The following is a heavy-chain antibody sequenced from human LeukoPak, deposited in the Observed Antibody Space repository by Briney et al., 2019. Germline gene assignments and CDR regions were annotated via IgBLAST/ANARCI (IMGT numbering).Heavy chain of an antibody. D-gene: IGHD6-19*01. V-gene: IGHV4-59*01. J-gene: IGHJ4*02. CDR1: GGSISSYY. CDR3: ARDGSGLYYFDY. Sequence: SETLSLTCTVSGGSISSYYWSWIRQPPGKGLEWIWYIYYSGSTNYNPSLKSRVTISVDTSKNQFSLKLSSVTAADTAVYYCARDGSGLYYFDYWGQGTLVTVSS. CDR2: IYYSGST.